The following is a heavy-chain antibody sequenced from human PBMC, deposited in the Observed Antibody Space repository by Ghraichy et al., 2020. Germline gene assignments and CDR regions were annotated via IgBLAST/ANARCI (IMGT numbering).Heavy chain of an antibody. CDR2: ISGSGGST. D-gene: IGHD6-13*01. CDR3: AKGIAAGTSSISYYYNGMDV. V-gene: IGHV3-23*01. J-gene: IGHJ6*02. CDR1: GFTFSSYF. Sequence: LSLTCAASGFTFSSYFLSWVRQAPGKGLEWVSGISGSGGSTYYPDSVKGRFTISRDNSKNTLYQQMNSLRVEDTAIYYCAKGIAAGTSSISYYYNGMDVWGQGTTVTVSS.